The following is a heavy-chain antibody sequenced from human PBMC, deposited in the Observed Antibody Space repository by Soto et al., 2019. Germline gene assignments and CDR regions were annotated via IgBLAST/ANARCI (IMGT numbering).Heavy chain of an antibody. CDR1: GFTFSSYA. D-gene: IGHD5-18*01. J-gene: IGHJ6*04. CDR3: ARRGGYSYGYLIGVLGGGMDV. Sequence: GGSLRLSCAASGFTFSSYAMSWVRQAPGKGLEWVSAISGSGGSTYYADSVKGRFTISRDNSKNTLYLQMNSLRAEDTAVYYCARRGGYSYGYLIGVLGGGMDVWGKGTTVTVSS. CDR2: ISGSGGST. V-gene: IGHV3-23*01.